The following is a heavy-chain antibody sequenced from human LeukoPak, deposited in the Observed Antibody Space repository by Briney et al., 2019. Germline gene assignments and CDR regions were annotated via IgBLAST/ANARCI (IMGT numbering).Heavy chain of an antibody. CDR3: AHRHRGVASDI. J-gene: IGHJ3*02. CDR2: IYENDEK. D-gene: IGHD2-15*01. V-gene: IGHV2-5*01. Sequence: ESGPTLAKPTQTLRLTCTFSGFSLSTGGVGVGWIRQPPGEALEWLGVIYENDEKLYSSSLQNRLSITKDTSKNQVVLTMANMDPVDTATYYCAHRHRGVASDIWGQGTMVTVSS. CDR1: GFSLSTGGVG.